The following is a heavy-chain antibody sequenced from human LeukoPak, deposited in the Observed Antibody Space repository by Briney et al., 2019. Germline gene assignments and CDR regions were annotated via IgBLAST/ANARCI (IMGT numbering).Heavy chain of an antibody. CDR2: INSDGSGT. CDR1: GFTFSRHW. CDR3: ARICSSTDCLIPD. Sequence: GGSLRLFCAASGFTFSRHWMHWVRQAPGKGLVWISRINSDGSGTNYADFVKGRFTISRDNAKNTVYLQINSLRDEDTAVYYCARICSSTDCLIPDWGQGTLVTVSS. J-gene: IGHJ4*02. V-gene: IGHV3-74*01. D-gene: IGHD2-2*01.